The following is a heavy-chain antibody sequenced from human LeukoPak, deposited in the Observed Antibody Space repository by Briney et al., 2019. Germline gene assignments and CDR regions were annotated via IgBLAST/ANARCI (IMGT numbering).Heavy chain of an antibody. CDR3: ARSQANEGMGY. D-gene: IGHD1-1*01. CDR2: IYHSGRT. CDR1: GYSISSGYY. Sequence: SETLSLTCVVSGYSISSGYYWGWIRQPPGKGLEWIGSIYHSGRTYYNPSLMGRVTLSVDTPKNQFSLRLSSVTAADTAVYYCARSQANEGMGYWGQGALVTVSS. J-gene: IGHJ4*02. V-gene: IGHV4-38-2*01.